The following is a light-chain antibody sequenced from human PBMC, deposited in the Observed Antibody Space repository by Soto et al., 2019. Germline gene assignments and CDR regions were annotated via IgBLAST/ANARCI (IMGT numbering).Light chain of an antibody. CDR2: DAS. CDR3: QQLNSFPIT. V-gene: IGKV1-5*01. J-gene: IGKJ5*01. Sequence: DIQMTQYPYSLSASVGDRVTITCRASQSISSWLAWYQQKPGKAPKLLIYDASSLESGVPSRFSGSGSGTEFTLTITSLQPEDFATYYCQQLNSFPITFGQGTRLEI. CDR1: QSISSW.